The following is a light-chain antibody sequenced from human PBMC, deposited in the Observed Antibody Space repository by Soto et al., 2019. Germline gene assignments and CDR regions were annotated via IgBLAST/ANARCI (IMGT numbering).Light chain of an antibody. CDR3: LQYNNYPYT. J-gene: IGKJ2*01. Sequence: DIQMTQSPPSLSASVGDRVTITCQASQDISNYLNWYQQKLGKAPKRLIYGASSLQSGVPSRFSGSGSETEFTLTISSLQPEDFATYYCLQYNNYPYTFGQGTKLEIK. CDR2: GAS. CDR1: QDISNY. V-gene: IGKV1-17*01.